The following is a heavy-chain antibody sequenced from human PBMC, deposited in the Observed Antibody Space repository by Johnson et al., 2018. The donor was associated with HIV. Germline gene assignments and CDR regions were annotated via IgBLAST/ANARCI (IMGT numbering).Heavy chain of an antibody. J-gene: IGHJ3*02. CDR3: ARGGAYCGGDCYHAFDI. D-gene: IGHD2-21*02. CDR2: IRGRLYGGTT. CDR1: GFTFGDYT. V-gene: IGHV3-49*03. Sequence: VQLVESGGGVVQPGRSLTLSCLSSGFTFGDYTMSWFRQAPGKGLEWVGFIRGRLYGGTTEQAASVKGRFTISRDDSKSIVYLQMNSLENEDTALYYCARGGAYCGGDCYHAFDIWGQGTMVTVSS.